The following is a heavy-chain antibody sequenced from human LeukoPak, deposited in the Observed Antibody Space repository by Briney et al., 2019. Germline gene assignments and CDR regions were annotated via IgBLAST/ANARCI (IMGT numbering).Heavy chain of an antibody. CDR3: AKDREWLGYYFDY. Sequence: GGSLRLSCAASGFTFSSYAMSWVRQAPGKGLEWVSAISRSGGSTYYADSVKGRFTISRDNSKNTLYLQMNSLRAEDTAVYYCAKDREWLGYYFDYWGQGTLVTVSS. CDR1: GFTFSSYA. CDR2: ISRSGGST. J-gene: IGHJ4*02. V-gene: IGHV3-23*01. D-gene: IGHD6-19*01.